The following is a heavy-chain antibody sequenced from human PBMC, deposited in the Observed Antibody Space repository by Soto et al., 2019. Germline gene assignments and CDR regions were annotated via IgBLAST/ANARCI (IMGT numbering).Heavy chain of an antibody. CDR1: GFTFSDYY. V-gene: IGHV3-11*05. CDR2: ISSSSSYT. Sequence: QVQLVESGGGLVKPGGSLRLSCTASGFTFSDYYMSWIRQAPGKGLEWVSYISSSSSYTNYADSVKGRFTISRDNAKNSLYLQMNSLRAEDTAVYYCARRGGFPRDYFDYWGQGTLVTVSS. CDR3: ARRGGFPRDYFDY. D-gene: IGHD3-16*01. J-gene: IGHJ4*02.